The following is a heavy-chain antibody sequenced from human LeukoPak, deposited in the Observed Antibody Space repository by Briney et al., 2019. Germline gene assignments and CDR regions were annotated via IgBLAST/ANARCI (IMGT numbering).Heavy chain of an antibody. CDR3: ASSTVPAAIPYFDY. CDR1: GGSISSGDYY. CDR2: IYYSGST. V-gene: IGHV4-30-4*08. Sequence: SETLSLTCTVSGGSISSGDYYWSWIRQPPGKGVEWIGYIYYSGSTYYNPSLKSRVTISVDTSKIQFSLKLSSVTAADTAVYYCASSTVPAAIPYFDYWGQGTLVTVSS. D-gene: IGHD2-2*02. J-gene: IGHJ4*02.